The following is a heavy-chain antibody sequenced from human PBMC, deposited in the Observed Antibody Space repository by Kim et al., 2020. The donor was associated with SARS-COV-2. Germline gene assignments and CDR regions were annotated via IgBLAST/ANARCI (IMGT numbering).Heavy chain of an antibody. CDR3: ARNYDRPHYGLDV. D-gene: IGHD3-16*01. V-gene: IGHV5-10-1*01. Sequence: YSPSFQGHVTISADKSISTAYLQWSSLKASDTAMYYCARNYDRPHYGLDVWGQGATVTVSS. J-gene: IGHJ6*02.